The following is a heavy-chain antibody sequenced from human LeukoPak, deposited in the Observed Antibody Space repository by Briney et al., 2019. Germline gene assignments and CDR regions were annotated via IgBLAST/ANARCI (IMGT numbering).Heavy chain of an antibody. J-gene: IGHJ4*02. CDR3: AKRYSGSYNYFDY. Sequence: GGSLRLSCAASGFTFSSYAMSWVRQAPGKGLEWVSAISGSGGSRYYADSVKGRFTISRDNSKNTLYLQMNSLRAEDTAVYYCAKRYSGSYNYFDYWGQGTLVTVSS. CDR2: ISGSGGSR. V-gene: IGHV3-23*01. CDR1: GFTFSSYA. D-gene: IGHD1-26*01.